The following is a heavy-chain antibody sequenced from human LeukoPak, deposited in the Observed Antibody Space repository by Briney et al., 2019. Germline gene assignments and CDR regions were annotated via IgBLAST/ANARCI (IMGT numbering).Heavy chain of an antibody. Sequence: PSETLSLTCAVYGGSFSGYYWSWIRQPPGKGLEWIGEINHSGSTNYNPSLKSRVTISVDTSKNQFSLKLSSVTAADTAVYYCARGSDRFWCGFPRGYYYMDVWGKGTTVTVSS. J-gene: IGHJ6*03. CDR2: INHSGST. CDR1: GGSFSGYY. V-gene: IGHV4-34*01. CDR3: ARGSDRFWCGFPRGYYYMDV. D-gene: IGHD3-3*01.